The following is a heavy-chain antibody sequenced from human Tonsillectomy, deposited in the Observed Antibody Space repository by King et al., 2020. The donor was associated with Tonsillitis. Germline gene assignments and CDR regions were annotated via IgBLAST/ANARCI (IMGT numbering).Heavy chain of an antibody. CDR1: GFTFSSYG. Sequence: VQLVESGGGVVQPGRSRRLSCAASGFTFSSYGMHWVRQAPGKGLEWVAVISYDGSNKYYADSVKGRFTISRDNSKNTLYLQMNSLRAEDTAVYYCAKDLRGYYFDYWGQGTLVTVSS. V-gene: IGHV3-30*18. J-gene: IGHJ4*02. CDR3: AKDLRGYYFDY. CDR2: ISYDGSNK.